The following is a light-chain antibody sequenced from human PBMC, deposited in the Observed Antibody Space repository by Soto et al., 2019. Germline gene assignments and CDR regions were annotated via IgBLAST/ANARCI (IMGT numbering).Light chain of an antibody. Sequence: EIVLTQSPATLSLFPGERATLSCRASQSVRTYLAWFQQKPGQAPRLLISNASNRATGIPARFSGSGSGTDFTLTISSLEAEDFAVYYCHHYVNWPLTFGGGTKVDIK. CDR2: NAS. J-gene: IGKJ4*01. V-gene: IGKV3-11*01. CDR1: QSVRTY. CDR3: HHYVNWPLT.